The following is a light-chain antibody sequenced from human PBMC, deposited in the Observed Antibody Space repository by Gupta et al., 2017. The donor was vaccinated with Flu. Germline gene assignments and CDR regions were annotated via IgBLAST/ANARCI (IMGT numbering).Light chain of an antibody. CDR2: GVN. J-gene: IGLJ1*01. Sequence: TCTTGAVGGSKYVSWYQPPPDDPPILLFYGVNSRRSAVPDRFSGSNYAATATLTITGLQAEDGADYYYHSQKATTTLFVFGCGTKITVL. CDR3: HSQKATTTLFV. V-gene: IGLV2-14*01. CDR1: TGAVGGSKY.